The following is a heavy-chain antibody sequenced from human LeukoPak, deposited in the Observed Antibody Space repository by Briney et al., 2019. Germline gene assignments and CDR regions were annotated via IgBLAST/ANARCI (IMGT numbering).Heavy chain of an antibody. D-gene: IGHD6-19*01. V-gene: IGHV3-23*01. CDR1: GFTFSSYA. Sequence: GGSLRLACAASGFTFSSYAMSWVRQAPGKGREWVSAISGSGGSTYYADSVKGRFTISRDNSKNTLYLQMNSLRAEDTAVYYCATEQWLAMNWFDPWGQGTLVTVSS. CDR2: ISGSGGST. J-gene: IGHJ5*02. CDR3: ATEQWLAMNWFDP.